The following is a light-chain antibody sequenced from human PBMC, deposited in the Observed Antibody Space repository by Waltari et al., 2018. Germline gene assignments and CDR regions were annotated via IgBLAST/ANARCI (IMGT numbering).Light chain of an antibody. CDR3: CSYAGSVPYV. J-gene: IGLJ1*01. Sequence: QSALTQPASVSGSPGQSITISCTGSNSNIGTYSLVSWFPHRPGTAPNLIIYEVSQRPSGVSVRFSGSKSGNTASLTISGLQAEDEADYYCCSYAGSVPYVFGTGTTVTVL. V-gene: IGLV2-23*02. CDR1: NSNIGTYSL. CDR2: EVS.